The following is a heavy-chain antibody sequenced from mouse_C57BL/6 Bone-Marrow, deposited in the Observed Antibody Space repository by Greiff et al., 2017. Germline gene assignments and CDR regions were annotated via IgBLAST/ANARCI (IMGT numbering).Heavy chain of an antibody. CDR2: IDPANGDT. Sequence: EVQLQESGAELVRPGASVKLSCTASGFNIKDDYMHWVKQRPEQGLEWIGWIDPANGDTESASKFQGQATITAETSSNTAYLQLSSLTSEDTAVYYCASMYYFDYWGQGTTLTVSS. V-gene: IGHV14-4*01. CDR1: GFNIKDDY. J-gene: IGHJ2*01. D-gene: IGHD2-3*01. CDR3: ASMYYFDY.